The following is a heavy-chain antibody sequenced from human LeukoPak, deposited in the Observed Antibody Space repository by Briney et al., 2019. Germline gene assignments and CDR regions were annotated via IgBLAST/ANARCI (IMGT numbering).Heavy chain of an antibody. Sequence: SVKVSCKASGFTFTSSAMQWVRQARGQRLEWIGWIVVGSGNTNYAQKFQERVTITRDMSTSTAYMGLSSLRSEDTAVYYCAADSGVYSGYEFDYWGQGTLVTVSS. CDR3: AADSGVYSGYEFDY. D-gene: IGHD5-12*01. V-gene: IGHV1-58*02. CDR1: GFTFTSSA. CDR2: IVVGSGNT. J-gene: IGHJ4*02.